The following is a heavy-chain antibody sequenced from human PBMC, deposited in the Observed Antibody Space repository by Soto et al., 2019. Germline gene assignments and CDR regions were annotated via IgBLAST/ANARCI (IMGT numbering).Heavy chain of an antibody. D-gene: IGHD4-17*01. J-gene: IGHJ4*02. CDR2: IYHYGNP. V-gene: IGHV4-30-2*01. Sequence: SETLSLTCAVSGGSIDDYSWSWIRQPPGKGLEWIGYIYHYGNPHYNASLRSRVTLSVDRSKNQFSLNLRSVTAADTAVYYCARVSPQDYHGIYWGQRTPVTVSS. CDR3: ARVSPQDYHGIY. CDR1: GGSIDDYS.